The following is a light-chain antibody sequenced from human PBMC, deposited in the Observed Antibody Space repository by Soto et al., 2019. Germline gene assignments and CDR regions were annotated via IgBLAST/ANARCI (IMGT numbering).Light chain of an antibody. J-gene: IGKJ5*01. CDR2: WAS. CDR3: QQSYSTPPIT. Sequence: DIVMTQSPDSLAVSLGERATINCKSSQSVLYSSNNKNYLAWYQQKPGQPPKLLIYWASTRESGVPERFSGSGSGTDFTLTISSLQPEDFATYYCQQSYSTPPITFRQVTRLEIK. CDR1: QSVLYSSNNKNY. V-gene: IGKV4-1*01.